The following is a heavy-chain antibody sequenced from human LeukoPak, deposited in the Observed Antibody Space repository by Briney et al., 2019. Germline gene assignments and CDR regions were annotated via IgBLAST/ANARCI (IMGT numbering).Heavy chain of an antibody. CDR2: IKQDGSEK. J-gene: IGHJ4*02. CDR1: GFTFSSYG. Sequence: GGSLRLSCAASGFTFSSYGMHWVRQAPGKGLEWVANIKQDGSEKYYVDSVKGRFTISRDNAKNSLYLQMNSLRAEDTAVYYCAGRRELLFWGQGTLVTVSS. CDR3: AGRRELLF. V-gene: IGHV3-7*01. D-gene: IGHD1-26*01.